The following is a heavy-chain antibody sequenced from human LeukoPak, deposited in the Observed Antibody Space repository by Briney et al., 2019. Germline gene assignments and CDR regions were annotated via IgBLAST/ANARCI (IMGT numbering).Heavy chain of an antibody. D-gene: IGHD5-24*01. V-gene: IGHV1-2*02. CDR2: INPNNGDT. Sequence: GASVGVCCSASGHTFNDFYLHWVRQAPGHGLEWMGWINPNNGDTNFAQKFQGRVTMTRDTSINTAYMELSRLRSDDTAVYYCAREDLYNYPLDFWGQGTLVTVSS. J-gene: IGHJ1*01. CDR1: GHTFNDFY. CDR3: AREDLYNYPLDF.